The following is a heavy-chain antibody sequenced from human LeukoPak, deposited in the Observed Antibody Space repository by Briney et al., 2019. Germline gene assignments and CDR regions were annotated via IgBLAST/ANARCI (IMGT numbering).Heavy chain of an antibody. CDR3: ARDEPTSSGWTFDY. CDR2: ISYDGSNK. D-gene: IGHD6-19*01. J-gene: IGHJ4*02. V-gene: IGHV3-30-3*01. Sequence: GGSLRLSCAASGFTFSSYAMHWVRQAPGKGLEWVAVISYDGSNKYYADSVKGRFTISRDNSKNTLYLQMNSLRAEDTAVYYCARDEPTSSGWTFDYWGQGTLVTVSS. CDR1: GFTFSSYA.